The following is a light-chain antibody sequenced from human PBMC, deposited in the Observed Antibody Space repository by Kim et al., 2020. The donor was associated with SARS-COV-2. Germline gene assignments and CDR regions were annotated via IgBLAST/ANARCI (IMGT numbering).Light chain of an antibody. CDR1: SLRSYY. CDR2: GKN. J-gene: IGLJ2*01. CDR3: NSRGSNDNVL. V-gene: IGLV3-19*01. Sequence: SSELTQDPAVSVALGQTVRITCQGDSLRSYYATWYQQKPGQAPIVVIYGKNNRPPGIPDRFSGSSSGDTASLTITGTQAGDEADYYCNSRGSNDNVLFGGGTNLTVL.